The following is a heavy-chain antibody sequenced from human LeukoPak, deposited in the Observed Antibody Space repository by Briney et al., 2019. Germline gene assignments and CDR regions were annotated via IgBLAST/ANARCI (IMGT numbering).Heavy chain of an antibody. CDR2: ISSSGSTI. CDR3: ARESSRYYYDSSGYVY. J-gene: IGHJ4*02. Sequence: GGSLRLSCAASGFTFSDYYMSWVRQAPGKGLEWVSYISSSGSTIYYADSVKGRFTISRDNAKNSLYLQMNSLRAEGTAVYYCARESSRYYYDSSGYVYWGQGTLVTVSS. CDR1: GFTFSDYY. D-gene: IGHD3-22*01. V-gene: IGHV3-11*01.